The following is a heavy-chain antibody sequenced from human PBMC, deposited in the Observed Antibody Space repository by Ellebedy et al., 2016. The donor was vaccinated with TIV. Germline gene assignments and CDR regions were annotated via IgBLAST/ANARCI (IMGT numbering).Heavy chain of an antibody. J-gene: IGHJ3*02. Sequence: GESLKISXKGSGYSFTSYWIGWVRQMPGKGLEWMGIIYPGDSDTRYSPSFQGQVTISADKSISTAYLQWSSLKASDTAMYYCARRVQDRGPLGGFDIWGQGTMVTVSS. D-gene: IGHD3-16*01. CDR2: IYPGDSDT. CDR3: ARRVQDRGPLGGFDI. V-gene: IGHV5-51*01. CDR1: GYSFTSYW.